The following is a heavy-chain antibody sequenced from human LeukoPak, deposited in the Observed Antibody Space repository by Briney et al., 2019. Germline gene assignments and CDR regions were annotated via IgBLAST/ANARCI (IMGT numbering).Heavy chain of an antibody. CDR2: ISYDGSNK. CDR3: AKDRLRGYSYGRRGDYFDY. D-gene: IGHD5-18*01. CDR1: GFTFSSYG. V-gene: IGHV3-30*18. J-gene: IGHJ4*02. Sequence: QPGRSLRLSCAASGFTFSSYGVHWVRQAPGKGLEWVGVISYDGSNKYYADSVKGRFTISRDNSKNTLYLQMNSLRAEDTAVYYCAKDRLRGYSYGRRGDYFDYWGQGTLVTVSS.